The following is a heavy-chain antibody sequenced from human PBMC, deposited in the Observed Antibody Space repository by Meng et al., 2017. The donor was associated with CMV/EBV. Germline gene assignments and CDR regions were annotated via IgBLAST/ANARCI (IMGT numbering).Heavy chain of an antibody. J-gene: IGHJ4*02. CDR2: IYYSGST. CDR1: GGSISSGDYY. V-gene: IGHV4-30-4*08. Sequence: QRQEPGPGLRKPSKTLSLPCTVSGGSISSGDYYWSWIRQPPGKGLEWIGYIYYSGSTYYNPSLKSRVTISVDTSKNQFSLKLSSVTAADTAVYYCARAAPDYYDSSGPPDYWGQGTLVTVSS. D-gene: IGHD3-22*01. CDR3: ARAAPDYYDSSGPPDY.